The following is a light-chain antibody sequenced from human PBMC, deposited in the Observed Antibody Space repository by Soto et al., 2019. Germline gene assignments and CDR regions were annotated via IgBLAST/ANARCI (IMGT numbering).Light chain of an antibody. CDR2: YVD. V-gene: IGLV2-14*03. CDR3: CSYADGSIYF. J-gene: IGLJ1*01. Sequence: QSALTQPASVSGSPGQSITISCTGTCRDVGAYDYVSWYLQYPDKAPQLLIYYVDHRPSGVSSRFSGSKSGNTASLTISGLQAEDEGDYYCCSYADGSIYFFGTGTKLTVL. CDR1: CRDVGAYDY.